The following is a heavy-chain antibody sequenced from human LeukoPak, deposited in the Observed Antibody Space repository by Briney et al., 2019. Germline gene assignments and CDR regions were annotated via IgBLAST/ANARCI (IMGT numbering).Heavy chain of an antibody. CDR2: INPNSGGT. CDR3: ARDHESSSSGYYFDY. D-gene: IGHD6-6*01. V-gene: IGHV1-2*02. Sequence: GESLKVSCKASGYTFTGYYMHWVRQAPGQGLEWMGWINPNSGGTNYAQKFQGRVTMTRDTSISTAYMELSRLRSDDTAVYYCARDHESSSSGYYFDYWGQGTLVTVSS. CDR1: GYTFTGYY. J-gene: IGHJ4*02.